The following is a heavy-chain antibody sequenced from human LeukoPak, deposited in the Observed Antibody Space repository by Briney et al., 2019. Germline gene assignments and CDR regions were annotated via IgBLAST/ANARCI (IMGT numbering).Heavy chain of an antibody. V-gene: IGHV3-23*01. J-gene: IGHJ4*02. Sequence: GGSLRLSCAASGFIFSSYAMSWVRQAPGGGLEWVSGISGSGGSTSYADSVKGRFTISRDISKNTLYLQMNSLRAEDTAVYFCAKTYGDYIQRPLHYWGQGTLVTVSS. CDR3: AKTYGDYIQRPLHY. D-gene: IGHD4-17*01. CDR1: GFIFSSYA. CDR2: ISGSGGST.